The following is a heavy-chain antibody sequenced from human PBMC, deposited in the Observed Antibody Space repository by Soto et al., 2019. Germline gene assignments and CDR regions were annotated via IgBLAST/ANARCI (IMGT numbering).Heavy chain of an antibody. J-gene: IGHJ4*02. V-gene: IGHV3-72*01. D-gene: IGHD1-26*01. CDR1: GFIFSDHY. Sequence: PGGSLRLSCAASGFIFSDHYMDWVRQAPGKGLEWVGRIKNKANSYTTEYAASVKGRFTILRDDSKNSLYLQMNSLKTEDTAVYYCTRISLVGATGGRYFDYWGQGTLLTVSS. CDR2: IKNKANSYTT. CDR3: TRISLVGATGGRYFDY.